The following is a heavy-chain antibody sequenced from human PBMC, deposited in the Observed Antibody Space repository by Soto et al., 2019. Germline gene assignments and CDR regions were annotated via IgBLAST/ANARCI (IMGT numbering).Heavy chain of an antibody. D-gene: IGHD6-19*01. V-gene: IGHV3-23*01. CDR1: GFTFSSYA. J-gene: IGHJ6*02. Sequence: VGSLRLSCAASGFTFSSYAMSWVRQAPGKGLEWVSAISGSGGSTYYADSVKGRFTISRDNSKNTLYLQMNSLRAEDTAVYYCAKAHRIAVAGTSPNDYYYYGMDVWGQGTTVTVSS. CDR2: ISGSGGST. CDR3: AKAHRIAVAGTSPNDYYYYGMDV.